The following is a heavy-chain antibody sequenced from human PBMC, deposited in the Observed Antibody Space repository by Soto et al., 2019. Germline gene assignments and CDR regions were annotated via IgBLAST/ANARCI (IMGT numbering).Heavy chain of an antibody. CDR3: ARDGVGYCISTSCYYYYGMDV. D-gene: IGHD2-2*01. Sequence: ASVKVSCKASGYTFTSYAMHWVRRAPGQRLEWMGWINAGNGNTKYSQKFQGRVTITRDTSASTAYMELSSLRSEDTAVYYCARDGVGYCISTSCYYYYGMDVWGQGTTVTVSS. CDR1: GYTFTSYA. V-gene: IGHV1-3*01. J-gene: IGHJ6*02. CDR2: INAGNGNT.